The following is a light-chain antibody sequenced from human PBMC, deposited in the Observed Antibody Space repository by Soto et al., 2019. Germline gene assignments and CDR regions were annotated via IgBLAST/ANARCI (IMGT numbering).Light chain of an antibody. CDR3: QHLNSYPIT. V-gene: IGKV1-9*01. CDR1: QDIAIY. Sequence: IQLTQSPSSLSASVGDRVTITCRASQDIAIYLAWYQQKPGEAPKLLIYAASTLQSGVPSRFSGSGSGTDFTLTISSLQPEDFATYYCQHLNSYPITFGQGPRLEI. CDR2: AAS. J-gene: IGKJ5*01.